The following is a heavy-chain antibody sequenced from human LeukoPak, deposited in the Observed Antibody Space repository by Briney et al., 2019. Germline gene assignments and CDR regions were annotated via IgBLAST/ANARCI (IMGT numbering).Heavy chain of an antibody. J-gene: IGHJ4*02. V-gene: IGHV3-30*18. Sequence: PGGSLRLSCAASGLTLSSYGMHWVRQAPGKGLEWVAVISHDGSNKYYADSVKGRFTISRDNSKNTLYLQMNSLRAEDTAVYYCAKSSEDYYDSSGYFSGGVYYFDYWGQGTLVTVSS. CDR2: ISHDGSNK. D-gene: IGHD3-22*01. CDR3: AKSSEDYYDSSGYFSGGVYYFDY. CDR1: GLTLSSYG.